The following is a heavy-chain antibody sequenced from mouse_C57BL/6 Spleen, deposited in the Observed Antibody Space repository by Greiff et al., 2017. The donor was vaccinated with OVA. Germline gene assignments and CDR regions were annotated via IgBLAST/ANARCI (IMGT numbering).Heavy chain of an antibody. Sequence: EVKLVESGGGLVKPGGSLKLSCAASGFTFSDYGMHWVRQAPGKGLEWVAYISSGSSTIYYADTVKGRFTISRANAKNTLFLQLTSLRAEDTAMYYCARGAGYYGYAMDYWGQGTSVTVSS. CDR2: ISSGSSTI. CDR3: ARGAGYYGYAMDY. V-gene: IGHV5-17*01. CDR1: GFTFSDYG. J-gene: IGHJ4*01. D-gene: IGHD2-3*01.